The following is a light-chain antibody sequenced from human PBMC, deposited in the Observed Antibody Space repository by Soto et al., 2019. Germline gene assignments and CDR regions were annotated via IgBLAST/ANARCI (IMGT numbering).Light chain of an antibody. CDR3: SSFSYSSTPNYV. V-gene: IGLV2-14*01. J-gene: IGLJ1*01. CDR1: SSDVGGYNY. CDR2: DVD. Sequence: QSVLTQPASVSGSPVQSITISCTGTSSDVGGYNYVSWYQQHPGKAPKLIIYDVDNRPSGISSRFSGSKSGNTASLTISGLQAEDEADYYCSSFSYSSTPNYVFGTGTNVTDL.